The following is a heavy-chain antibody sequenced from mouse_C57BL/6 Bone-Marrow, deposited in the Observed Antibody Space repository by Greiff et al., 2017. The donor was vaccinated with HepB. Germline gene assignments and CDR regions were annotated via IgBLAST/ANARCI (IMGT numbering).Heavy chain of an antibody. CDR1: GFTFSDYG. CDR3: ARTYYSKGANYYAMDY. CDR2: ISSGSSTI. Sequence: EVQVVESGGGLVKPGGSLKLSCAASGFTFSDYGMHWVRQAPEKGLEWVAYISSGSSTIYYADTVKGRFTISRDNAKNTLFLQMTSLRSEDTAMYYCARTYYSKGANYYAMDYWGQGTSVTVSS. J-gene: IGHJ4*01. V-gene: IGHV5-17*01. D-gene: IGHD2-5*01.